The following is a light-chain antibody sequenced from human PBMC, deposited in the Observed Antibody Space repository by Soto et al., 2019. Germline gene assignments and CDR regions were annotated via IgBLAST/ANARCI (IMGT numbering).Light chain of an antibody. CDR1: QSVSSY. J-gene: IGKJ4*01. CDR2: DAS. CDR3: QQCIKWPST. Sequence: EIVLTQSPATLSLSPGERATLSCRASQSVSSYLAWYQQKPGQAPRLLVYDASNWATGIPARFSGSGFGTDFHLTISSLEPEDFAVYYRQQCIKWPSTFGGGTQVDIK. V-gene: IGKV3-11*01.